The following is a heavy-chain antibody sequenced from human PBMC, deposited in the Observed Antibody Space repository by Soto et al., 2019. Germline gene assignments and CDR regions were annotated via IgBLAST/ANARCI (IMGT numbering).Heavy chain of an antibody. CDR2: ISGNDNST. J-gene: IGHJ5*02. Sequence: GGFMRLSCGAFWVTCSGYAMSWIRQTTVKGLERVSAISGNDNSTYYADSVKGRFTISSDNSKKTLSVQMNSMKVEVTAVHYRAKGHTSCSRQWFDPWGQGTVDTVSS. D-gene: IGHD2-2*01. V-gene: IGHV3-23*01. CDR3: AKGHTSCSRQWFDP. CDR1: WVTCSGYA.